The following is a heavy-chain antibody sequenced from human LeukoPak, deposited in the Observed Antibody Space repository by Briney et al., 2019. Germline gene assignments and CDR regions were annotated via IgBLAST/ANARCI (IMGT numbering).Heavy chain of an antibody. Sequence: SETLSLTCAVYGGSFSGYYWSWIRQPPGKGLEWIGEINHSGSTNYNPSLKSRVTISVDTSKNQFSLKLSSVTAADTAVYYCARSYGSKSYFDPLDYYYYMDVWGKGTTVTISS. D-gene: IGHD3-10*01. V-gene: IGHV4-34*01. CDR2: INHSGST. CDR3: ARSYGSKSYFDPLDYYYYMDV. CDR1: GGSFSGYY. J-gene: IGHJ6*03.